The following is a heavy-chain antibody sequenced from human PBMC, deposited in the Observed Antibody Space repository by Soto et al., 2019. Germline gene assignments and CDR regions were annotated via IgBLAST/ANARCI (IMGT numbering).Heavy chain of an antibody. CDR3: ARDPSGNFDL. CDR2: IKQDGSEK. J-gene: IGHJ2*01. V-gene: IGHV3-7*05. Sequence: EVQLVESGGGLVQPGGSLRLSCAASGFTFSRYWMSWVRQAPGKGLEWVANIKQDGSEKYYVDSVKGRFTISRDNAKNSLYLQMNSLRVEDTAVFYCARDPSGNFDLWGRGTLVTASS. CDR1: GFTFSRYW.